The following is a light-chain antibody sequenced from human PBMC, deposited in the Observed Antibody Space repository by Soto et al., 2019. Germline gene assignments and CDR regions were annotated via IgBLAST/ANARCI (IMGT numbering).Light chain of an antibody. Sequence: QSALTQPPSASGSPGQSVTISCTGTSGDVGRYNYVSWYQQHPDKAPKLMIFDVSKRPSGVPDRFSGSKSGNTASLTVSGLQAEDEADYYCSSYAGSNNLVFGTGTKVTVL. CDR2: DVS. CDR3: SSYAGSNNLV. J-gene: IGLJ1*01. CDR1: SGDVGRYNY. V-gene: IGLV2-8*01.